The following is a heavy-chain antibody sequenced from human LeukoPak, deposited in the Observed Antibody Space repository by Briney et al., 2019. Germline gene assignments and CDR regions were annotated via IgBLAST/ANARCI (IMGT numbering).Heavy chain of an antibody. V-gene: IGHV3-23*01. D-gene: IGHD3-10*01. CDR2: ISGSGGST. CDR3: AKDEGNYFDY. J-gene: IGHJ4*02. CDR1: GFTFSSYA. Sequence: PGGSLRLSCAASGFTFSSYAMSWGRQAPGKGLEWGSAISGSGGSTYYAGSVKGRFTISRDNSKNTLYLQMNSPRAEDTAVYYCAKDEGNYFDYWGQGTLVTVSS.